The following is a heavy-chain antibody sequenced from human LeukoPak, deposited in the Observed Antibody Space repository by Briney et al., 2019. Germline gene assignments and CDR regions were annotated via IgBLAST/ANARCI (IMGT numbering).Heavy chain of an antibody. D-gene: IGHD6-6*01. J-gene: IGHJ4*02. Sequence: ASVKVSCEASGYTFTGYYMHWVRQAPGQGLEWMGWINPNSGGTNYAQKFQGRVTMTRDTSISTAYMELSRLRSDDTAVYYCARVSSIAASFDYWGQGTLVTVSS. CDR3: ARVSSIAASFDY. CDR1: GYTFTGYY. V-gene: IGHV1-2*02. CDR2: INPNSGGT.